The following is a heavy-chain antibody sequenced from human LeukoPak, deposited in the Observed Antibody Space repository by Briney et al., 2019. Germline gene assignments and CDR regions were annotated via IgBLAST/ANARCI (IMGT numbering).Heavy chain of an antibody. V-gene: IGHV1-18*01. CDR1: GYSFTSYG. CDR3: ARAGVIRWSRRHSFSFDY. CDR2: ISAYNGNT. J-gene: IGHJ4*02. D-gene: IGHD2-21*01. Sequence: ASVKVSCKASGYSFTSYGIGWVRQAPGQGLEWMGWISAYNGNTNYAQKLQGRVTMTTDTSTSTAYMELSSLRSEDTAVYYCARAGVIRWSRRHSFSFDYWGQGTLVTVSS.